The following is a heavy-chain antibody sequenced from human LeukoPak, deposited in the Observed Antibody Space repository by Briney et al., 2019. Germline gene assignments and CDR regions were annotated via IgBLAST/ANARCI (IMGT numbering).Heavy chain of an antibody. Sequence: ASVKVSCKASGYTFTIYGISWVRQAPGRGLEWMGWISAYNGNTNYAQKLQGRVTMTTDTSTSTAYMELRSLRSDDTAVYYCARISATTGMDYYYGMDVWGQGTTVTVSS. V-gene: IGHV1-18*01. D-gene: IGHD4-17*01. CDR3: ARISATTGMDYYYGMDV. J-gene: IGHJ6*02. CDR1: GYTFTIYG. CDR2: ISAYNGNT.